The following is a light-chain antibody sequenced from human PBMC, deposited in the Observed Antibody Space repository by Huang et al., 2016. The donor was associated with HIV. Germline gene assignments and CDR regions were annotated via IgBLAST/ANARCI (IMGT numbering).Light chain of an antibody. V-gene: IGKV1-39*01. J-gene: IGKJ1*01. CDR2: VST. CDR1: HNINSN. Sequence: DIQMTKSPSSLSAPMGDRVTMTCRASHNINSNLNWYQQKPGNAPKLLIFVSTYLASDVPSRFSGRGSGTHFTLTIDGLQPEDLATYFCQQSQNTPWTFGQGSRLEIK. CDR3: QQSQNTPWT.